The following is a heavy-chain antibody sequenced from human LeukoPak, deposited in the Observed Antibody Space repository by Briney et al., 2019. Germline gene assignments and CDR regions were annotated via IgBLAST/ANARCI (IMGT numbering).Heavy chain of an antibody. Sequence: GGSLRLSCAASGFTFSNYNMNWVRQAPGKGLEWVSYISSDSATKYYADSVKGRFTISRDNAKDSLYLQMNSLRAEDTAVYYCASGDSGSKDWGRGTLVTVSS. CDR1: GFTFSNYN. V-gene: IGHV3-48*01. CDR2: ISSDSATK. D-gene: IGHD5-12*01. CDR3: ASGDSGSKD. J-gene: IGHJ4*02.